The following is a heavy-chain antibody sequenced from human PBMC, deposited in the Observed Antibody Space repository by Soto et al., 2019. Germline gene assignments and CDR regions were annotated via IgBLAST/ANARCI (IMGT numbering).Heavy chain of an antibody. Sequence: SETLSLTCAVYGGSFSGYYLSWIRQPPGKGLEWIGEINHSGSTNYNPSLKSRVTISVDTSKNQFSLKLSSVTAADTAVYYCCSRKRHNWFDPWGQGTLVTVSS. D-gene: IGHD2-2*01. V-gene: IGHV4-34*01. CDR1: GGSFSGYY. J-gene: IGHJ5*02. CDR3: CSRKRHNWFDP. CDR2: INHSGST.